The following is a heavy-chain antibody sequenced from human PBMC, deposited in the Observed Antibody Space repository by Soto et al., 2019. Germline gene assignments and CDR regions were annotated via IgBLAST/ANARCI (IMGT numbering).Heavy chain of an antibody. D-gene: IGHD3-9*01. CDR2: IYFRGNT. CDR1: GDSINSDKYY. Sequence: QLQLQESGPGLVKPSETLSLTCSVSGDSINSDKYYWGWIRQPPGKGLEWIGSIYFRGNTYYNPSLKTRVTISLAKSKRRFSLKLNSVTAADSAVYFCARLEGLATISYYFDFWGQGALVTVSS. J-gene: IGHJ4*02. V-gene: IGHV4-39*01. CDR3: ARLEGLATISYYFDF.